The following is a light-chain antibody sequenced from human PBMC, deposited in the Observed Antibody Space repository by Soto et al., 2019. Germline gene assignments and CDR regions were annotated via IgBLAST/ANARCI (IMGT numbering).Light chain of an antibody. J-gene: IGLJ2*01. CDR2: DDS. CDR3: QVWDSSSDYPV. V-gene: IGLV3-21*02. CDR1: NIGTYS. Sequence: SYELTQPPSVSVAPGQTARITCGGNNIGTYSVHWYQQKPGQAPVVVVYDDSDRPSGIPERFSGSNSGNTATLTISRVEAGDEADYYCQVWDSSSDYPVFGGGTKLTVL.